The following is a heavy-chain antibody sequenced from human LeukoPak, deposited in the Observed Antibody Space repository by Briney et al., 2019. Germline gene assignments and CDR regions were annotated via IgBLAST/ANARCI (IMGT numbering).Heavy chain of an antibody. V-gene: IGHV5-51*01. D-gene: IGHD1/OR15-1a*01. J-gene: IGHJ4*02. CDR1: GASISSYY. CDR3: VTSESQTRFDY. CDR2: FFPGDSET. Sequence: ETLSLTCSVSGASISSYYWSWIRQPPGEGLEWMGIFFPGDSETIYSPSFQGHVTISADKSINTAYLQWSSLKASDTARYYCVTSESQTRFDYWGQGTLVIVSS.